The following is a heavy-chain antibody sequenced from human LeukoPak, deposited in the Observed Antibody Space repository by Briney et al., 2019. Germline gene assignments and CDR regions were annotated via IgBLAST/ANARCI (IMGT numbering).Heavy chain of an antibody. CDR1: GFTITTYA. J-gene: IGHJ4*02. Sequence: PGGSLRLSCAASGFTITTYAMTWVRQAPGKGLESVAVISHDGTYKNYADSVKGRFTISRDTSKNTVYLQMNSLRSEDTAVYYCARDDLDYDILTGYRHFDYWGQGTLVTVSS. CDR2: ISHDGTYK. V-gene: IGHV3-30*04. CDR3: ARDDLDYDILTGYRHFDY. D-gene: IGHD3-9*01.